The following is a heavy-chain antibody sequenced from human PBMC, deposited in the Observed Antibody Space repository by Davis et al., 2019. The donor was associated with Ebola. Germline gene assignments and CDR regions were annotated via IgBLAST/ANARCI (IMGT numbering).Heavy chain of an antibody. D-gene: IGHD2-2*02. CDR3: AKAKTFYCSSTSCYTVDY. J-gene: IGHJ4*02. Sequence: GESLKISCAASGFTFSSYAMSWVRQAPGKGLEWVSAISGSGGSTYYADSVKGRFTISRDNSKNTLYLQMNSLRAEDTAIYYCAKAKTFYCSSTSCYTVDYWGQGTLVTVSS. CDR2: ISGSGGST. CDR1: GFTFSSYA. V-gene: IGHV3-23*01.